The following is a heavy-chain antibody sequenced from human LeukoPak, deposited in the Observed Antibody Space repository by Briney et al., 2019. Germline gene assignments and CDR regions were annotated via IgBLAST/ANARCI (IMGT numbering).Heavy chain of an antibody. D-gene: IGHD5-12*01. CDR1: GFTFSSYG. J-gene: IGHJ4*02. Sequence: GGSLRLSCAASGFTFSSYGMHWVRQAPAKGLEWVAFIRYDGSNKYYADSVKGRFTISRDNSKNTLYLKMNSLRAEDTAVYYCAKGDSGRVAHFDYWGQGTLVTVSS. CDR3: AKGDSGRVAHFDY. CDR2: IRYDGSNK. V-gene: IGHV3-30*02.